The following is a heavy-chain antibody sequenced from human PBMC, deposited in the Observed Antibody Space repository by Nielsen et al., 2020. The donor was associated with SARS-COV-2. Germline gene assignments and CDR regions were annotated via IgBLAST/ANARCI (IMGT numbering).Heavy chain of an antibody. V-gene: IGHV4-59*01. CDR1: GGSISSYY. Sequence: SETLSLTCTVSGGSISSYYWSWIRQPPGKGLEWIGSIYYSGSTYYNPSLKSRVTISVDTSKNQFSLKLSSVTAADTAVYYCASGPHDYGDYVPFVYWGQGTLVTVSS. J-gene: IGHJ4*02. CDR2: IYYSGST. CDR3: ASGPHDYGDYVPFVY. D-gene: IGHD4-17*01.